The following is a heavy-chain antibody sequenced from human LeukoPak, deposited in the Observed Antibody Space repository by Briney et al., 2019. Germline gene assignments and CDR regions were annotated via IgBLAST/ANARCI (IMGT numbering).Heavy chain of an antibody. CDR3: ARELGSSTSRKIYMDV. V-gene: IGHV4-34*01. CDR2: INHSGST. D-gene: IGHD2-2*01. Sequence: PSETLSLTCAVYGGSFSGYYWSWIRQPPGKGLEWIGEINHSGSTNYNPSLKSRVTISVDMSKNQFSLKLSSVTAADTAVYYCARELGSSTSRKIYMDVWGKGTTVTVSS. J-gene: IGHJ6*03. CDR1: GGSFSGYY.